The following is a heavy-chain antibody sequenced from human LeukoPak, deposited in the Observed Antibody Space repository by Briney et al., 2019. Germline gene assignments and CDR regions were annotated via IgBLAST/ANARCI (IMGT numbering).Heavy chain of an antibody. V-gene: IGHV4-39*02. J-gene: IGHJ5*02. D-gene: IGHD3-10*01. CDR1: GGSISSNSYY. CDR3: AREGLNMVRGVIPKEAWGWFDP. Sequence: SETLSLTCTVSGGSISSNSYYWVWIRQAPGNGLEWIGSIYHRGSTYYNPSLKSRVTISVDTSRNQFSLKLSSVTAADTAVYYCAREGLNMVRGVIPKEAWGWFDPWGQGTLVTVSS. CDR2: IYHRGST.